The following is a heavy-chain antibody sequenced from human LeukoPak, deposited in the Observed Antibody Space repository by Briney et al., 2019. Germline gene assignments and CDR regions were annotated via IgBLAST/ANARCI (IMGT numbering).Heavy chain of an antibody. CDR3: ARVDYYDSSGYHDAFDI. V-gene: IGHV4-59*01. Sequence: SETLSLTCTVSGGSISSYYWSWIRQPPGKGLEWIGYIYYSGSTNYNPSLKSRVTISVDTSKNQFSLKLSSVTAADTAVYYCARVDYYDSSGYHDAFDIWGQGTMDTVSS. CDR1: GGSISSYY. CDR2: IYYSGST. D-gene: IGHD3-22*01. J-gene: IGHJ3*02.